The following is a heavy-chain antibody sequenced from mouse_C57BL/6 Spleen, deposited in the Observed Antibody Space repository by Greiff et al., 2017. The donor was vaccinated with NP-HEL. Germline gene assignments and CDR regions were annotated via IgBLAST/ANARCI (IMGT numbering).Heavy chain of an antibody. V-gene: IGHV1-61*01. CDR1: GYTFTSYW. J-gene: IGHJ4*01. Sequence: VQLQQSGAELVRPGSSVKLSCKASGYTFTSYWMDWVKQRPGQGLEWIGNIYPSDSETPYNQKFKDKATLTVDKSSSTAYMQLSSLTSEDSAVYYCARRGIYYDYDYYAMDYWGQGTSVTVSS. D-gene: IGHD2-4*01. CDR2: IYPSDSET. CDR3: ARRGIYYDYDYYAMDY.